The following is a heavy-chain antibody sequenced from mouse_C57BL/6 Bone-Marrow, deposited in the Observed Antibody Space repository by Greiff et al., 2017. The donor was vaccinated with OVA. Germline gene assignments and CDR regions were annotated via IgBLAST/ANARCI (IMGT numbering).Heavy chain of an antibody. D-gene: IGHD1-1*01. Sequence: QVQLQQPGAELVKPGASVKLSCKASGYTFTSYWMHWVKQRPGQGLEWIGMIHPNSGSTNYNEKFKSKATLTVDKSSSTAYMQLSSLTSEDSAVYYCARGNYYYGSPRFDYWGQGTTLTVSS. CDR3: ARGNYYYGSPRFDY. CDR2: IHPNSGST. CDR1: GYTFTSYW. V-gene: IGHV1-64*01. J-gene: IGHJ2*01.